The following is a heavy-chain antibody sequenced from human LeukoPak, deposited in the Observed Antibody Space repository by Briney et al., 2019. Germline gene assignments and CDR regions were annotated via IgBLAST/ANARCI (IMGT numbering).Heavy chain of an antibody. CDR2: IKQDGSEK. Sequence: GGSLRLSCAASGFTISSYWMSWVRQAPGKGLEWEANIKQDGSEKYYVDSVKGRFTISRDNAKNSLYLQMNSLRAEDTALYYCARDTYGSVSPFDYWGQGTLVTVSS. V-gene: IGHV3-7*03. J-gene: IGHJ4*02. CDR1: GFTISSYW. CDR3: ARDTYGSVSPFDY. D-gene: IGHD3-10*01.